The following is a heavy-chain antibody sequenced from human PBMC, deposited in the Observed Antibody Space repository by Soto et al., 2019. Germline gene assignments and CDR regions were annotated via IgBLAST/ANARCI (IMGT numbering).Heavy chain of an antibody. V-gene: IGHV3-30*03. CDR1: GFTFSSYG. Sequence: PGGSLRLSCAASGFTFSSYGMHWVRQAPGKGLEWVAVISYDGSNKYYADSVKGRFTISRDNSKNTLYLQMNSLRAEDTAVYYCARTLTYCSSTSCYNFYYYMDVWGKGTTVTVSS. CDR2: ISYDGSNK. D-gene: IGHD2-2*02. J-gene: IGHJ6*03. CDR3: ARTLTYCSSTSCYNFYYYMDV.